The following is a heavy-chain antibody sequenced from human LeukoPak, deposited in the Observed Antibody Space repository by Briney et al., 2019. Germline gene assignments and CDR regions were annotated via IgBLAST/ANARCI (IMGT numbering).Heavy chain of an antibody. Sequence: SETLTLTCTVSGGSFSYYWSWIRQPAGKGLEWIGRIYMRGNTNFNPSLKSRVTMSADPSKNQFSLKLSSVTAADTAVYYCARDLSSKWYSDFFDYSGHGTLVTVSS. CDR2: IYMRGNT. CDR1: GGSFSYY. CDR3: ARDLSSKWYSDFFDY. J-gene: IGHJ4*01. D-gene: IGHD6-13*01. V-gene: IGHV4-4*07.